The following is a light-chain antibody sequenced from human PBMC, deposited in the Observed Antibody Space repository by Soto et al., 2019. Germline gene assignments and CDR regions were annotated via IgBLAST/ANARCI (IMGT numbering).Light chain of an antibody. Sequence: QSVLTQPASVSGSPGQSITISCTGASSDVGGYNYVSWYQQHPGKAPKLMIYGVSNRPSGISTRFSGSKSGNTASLTISGLQAEDEADYYCSSYTSSGIYVFGTGTKVTVL. CDR3: SSYTSSGIYV. J-gene: IGLJ1*01. CDR1: SSDVGGYNY. V-gene: IGLV2-14*01. CDR2: GVS.